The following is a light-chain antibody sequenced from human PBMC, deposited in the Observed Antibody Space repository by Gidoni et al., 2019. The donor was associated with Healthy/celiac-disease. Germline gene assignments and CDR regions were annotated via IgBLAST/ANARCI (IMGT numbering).Light chain of an antibody. CDR1: DSISRY. CDR2: AAS. Sequence: DIQMTQSPSSLSASVGDRVTITCRSSDSISRYLNWYQKKPGTAPKRLIYAASSLQSGVPSRFSGGGSGTEFTLTISSLQPEDFATYYCQQSYSTPFTFXPXTKVDIK. V-gene: IGKV1-39*01. CDR3: QQSYSTPFT. J-gene: IGKJ3*01.